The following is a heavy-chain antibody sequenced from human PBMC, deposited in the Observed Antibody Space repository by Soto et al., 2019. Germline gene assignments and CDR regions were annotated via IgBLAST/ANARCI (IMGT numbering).Heavy chain of an antibody. D-gene: IGHD3-3*01. Sequence: PSETVSLTCTVSGGSISSGGYYWSWIRQHPGKGLEWIGYIYYSGSTYYNPSLKSRVTISVDTSKNQFSLKLSSVTAADTAVYYCARHSYDFWSGYYPYYYYYYMDVWGKGTTVTVSS. V-gene: IGHV4-31*03. J-gene: IGHJ6*03. CDR1: GGSISSGGYY. CDR2: IYYSGST. CDR3: ARHSYDFWSGYYPYYYYYYMDV.